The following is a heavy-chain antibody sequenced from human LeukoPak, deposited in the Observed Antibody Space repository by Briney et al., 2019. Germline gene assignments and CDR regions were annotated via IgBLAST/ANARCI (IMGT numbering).Heavy chain of an antibody. CDR1: GFSFGDYY. CDR3: ARGGYTCGWYSSPDY. J-gene: IGHJ4*02. D-gene: IGHD6-19*01. Sequence: GGSLRLSCAASGFSFGDYYMSWFRQAPGKGLEWVSYISRSGDSIYYADSVRGRFTISRDTAKDSVFLQMNSLRAGDTAVYYCARGGYTCGWYSSPDYWGQGTLVTVSS. CDR2: ISRSGDSI. V-gene: IGHV3-11*01.